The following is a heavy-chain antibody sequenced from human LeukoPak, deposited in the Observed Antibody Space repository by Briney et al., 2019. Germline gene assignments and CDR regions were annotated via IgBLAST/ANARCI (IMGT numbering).Heavy chain of an antibody. Sequence: SETLSLTCTVSGGSISSGGYYWRWIRQHPGKGLEWIGYIYYSGSTYYNPSLQSRVAISVDPSKNQFSLKLSSVTAADTAIYYCAGSVTSRVVLDYWGRGTLVSVSS. V-gene: IGHV4-31*03. CDR2: IYYSGST. CDR1: GGSISSGGYY. D-gene: IGHD3-10*01. CDR3: AGSVTSRVVLDY. J-gene: IGHJ4*02.